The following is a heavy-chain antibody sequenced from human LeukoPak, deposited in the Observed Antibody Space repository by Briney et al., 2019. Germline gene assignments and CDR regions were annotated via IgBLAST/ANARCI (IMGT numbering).Heavy chain of an antibody. CDR2: IIPTLATT. CDR1: RGTFSSYA. Sequence: SVKVSCKASRGTFSSYAISWVRQARGQGLEWMGRIIPTLATTDYAQQFQGRVTITADKATSTAYMELTSLRSEDTAVYYCASVRWGSSTVVGIIGDGPGMLLDYWAREPWLPSPQ. J-gene: IGHJ4*02. V-gene: IGHV1-69*06. CDR3: ASVRWGSSTVVGIIGDGPGMLLDY. D-gene: IGHD4-23*01.